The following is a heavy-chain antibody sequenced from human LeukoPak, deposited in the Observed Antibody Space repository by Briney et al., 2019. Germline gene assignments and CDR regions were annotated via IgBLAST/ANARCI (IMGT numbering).Heavy chain of an antibody. J-gene: IGHJ4*02. V-gene: IGHV3-21*01. Sequence: GGSLRLSCAASGFPFISYSMNWVRQAPGKGLEWVSSISSSSSYIYYADSVKGRFTISRDNAKNSLYLQMNSLRAEDTAVYYCARAAPDNYYDSSHIDYWGQGTLVTVSS. D-gene: IGHD3-22*01. CDR2: ISSSSSYI. CDR1: GFPFISYS. CDR3: ARAAPDNYYDSSHIDY.